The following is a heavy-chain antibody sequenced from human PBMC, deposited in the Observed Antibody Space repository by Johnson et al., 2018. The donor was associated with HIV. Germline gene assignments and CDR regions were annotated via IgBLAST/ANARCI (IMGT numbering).Heavy chain of an antibody. Sequence: QVQLVESGGGVVQPGGSLRLSCAASGFTFSSYGMHWVRQAPGKGLEWVAFIRYDGSNKYYADSVKGRFTISRDNSKNTLYLQMNSLRAEDTAVYYCAKDQYYYDSSGYSDAFDIWGLGTMVTVSS. J-gene: IGHJ3*02. CDR2: IRYDGSNK. CDR3: AKDQYYYDSSGYSDAFDI. CDR1: GFTFSSYG. V-gene: IGHV3-30*02. D-gene: IGHD3-22*01.